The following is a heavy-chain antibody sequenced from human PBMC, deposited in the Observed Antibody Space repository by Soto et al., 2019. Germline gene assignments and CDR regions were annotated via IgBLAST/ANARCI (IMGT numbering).Heavy chain of an antibody. D-gene: IGHD2-8*01. Sequence: QVQLQESSPGLVKPSETLSLTCTVSGASVSRYYVAWIRQSPGKGLEWIGFLYSSGSTNYNSSLKSRVTISVDTSKTQFSLRLSSVTAADTAVYYCARRVSAYYDFWGQGTRVTVSS. CDR2: LYSSGST. J-gene: IGHJ4*02. V-gene: IGHV4-59*02. CDR1: GASVSRYY. CDR3: ARRVSAYYDF.